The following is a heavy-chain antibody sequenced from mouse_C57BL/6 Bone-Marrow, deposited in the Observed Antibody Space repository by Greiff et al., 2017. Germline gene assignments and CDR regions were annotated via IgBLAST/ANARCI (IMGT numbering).Heavy chain of an antibody. D-gene: IGHD2-1*01. CDR3: ARRAGNYRYFDV. V-gene: IGHV5-9*01. CDR2: ISGGGGNT. Sequence: EVHLVESGGGLVKPGGSLKLSCAASGFTFSSYTMSWVRQTPEKRLEWVATISGGGGNTYYPDSVKGRFTISRDNAKNTLYLQMSSLRSEDTALYYCARRAGNYRYFDVWGTGTTVTVSS. CDR1: GFTFSSYT. J-gene: IGHJ1*03.